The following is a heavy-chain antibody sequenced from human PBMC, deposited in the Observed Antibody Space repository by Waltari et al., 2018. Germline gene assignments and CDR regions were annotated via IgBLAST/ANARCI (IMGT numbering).Heavy chain of an antibody. V-gene: IGHV3-7*01. CDR3: VRDQWFAFDI. CDR2: IMTDGREE. D-gene: IGHD3-22*01. J-gene: IGHJ3*02. CDR1: GLTLSNHW. Sequence: EVQLVESGGGLVQPGGSLRLSCSASGLTLSNHWMSWVRQGPGKGLEWVANIMTDGREEYYVDSVRGRFTISRDNAKNSLYLQMNSLRPEDTAVYYCVRDQWFAFDIWGQGTMVTVSS.